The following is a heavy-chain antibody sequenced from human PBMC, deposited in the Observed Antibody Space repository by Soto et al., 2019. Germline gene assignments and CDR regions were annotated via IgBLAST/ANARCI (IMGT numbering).Heavy chain of an antibody. Sequence: QVQLQESGPGLVKPSETLSLTCTVSGGSISSYYWSWIRQPAGKGLEWIGRIYTSGSTNYNPSLKSRVTRAVDTSKDQFSLKLSSVTAADTAVYYCARARYCSSTSCQYFDYWGQGTLVTVSS. J-gene: IGHJ4*02. V-gene: IGHV4-4*07. CDR3: ARARYCSSTSCQYFDY. D-gene: IGHD2-2*01. CDR2: IYTSGST. CDR1: GGSISSYY.